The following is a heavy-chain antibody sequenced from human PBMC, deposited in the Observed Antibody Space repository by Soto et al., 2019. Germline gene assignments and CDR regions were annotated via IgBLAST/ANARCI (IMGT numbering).Heavy chain of an antibody. CDR1: GITISNYP. CDR2: ISGSGDRT. V-gene: IGHV3-23*01. Sequence: EVQLLESGGGLVQPGGSLRLSCAASGITISNYPMSWVRQAPGKGLDWVSGISGSGDRTYYADSAKGRFTISKDISRNSLSRQRQSLGVEDTAVYFCVKDDGGYTSTAPHWGQGTLVTVSS. J-gene: IGHJ4*02. D-gene: IGHD3-22*01. CDR3: VKDDGGYTSTAPH.